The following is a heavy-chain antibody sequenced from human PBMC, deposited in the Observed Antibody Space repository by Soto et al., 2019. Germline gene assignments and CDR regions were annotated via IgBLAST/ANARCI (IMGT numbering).Heavy chain of an antibody. Sequence: GASVKVSCKASGGNFSSYAISWVRQAPGQRLEWMGGIIPIFGTANYAQKFQGRVTITADKSTSTAYMELSSLRSEDTAVYYCARSEDIVVVPAAAGPPLGNWFDPWGQGTTVTVSS. CDR3: ARSEDIVVVPAAAGPPLGNWFDP. D-gene: IGHD2-2*01. CDR1: GGNFSSYA. CDR2: IIPIFGTA. J-gene: IGHJ5*01. V-gene: IGHV1-69*06.